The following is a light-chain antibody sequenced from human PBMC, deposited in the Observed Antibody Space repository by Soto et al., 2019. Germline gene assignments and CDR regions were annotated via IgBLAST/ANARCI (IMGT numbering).Light chain of an antibody. J-gene: IGKJ1*01. CDR2: KAS. CDR1: QTISSW. V-gene: IGKV1-5*03. CDR3: QQYNSYPWT. Sequence: DIQMTQSPSTLSGSVGDRVTITCRASQTISSWLAWYQQKPGKAPKLLIYKASTLKSGVPSRFSGRGSATDFTLTISSLQPDDFATYYCQQYNSYPWTFGQGTKVDIK.